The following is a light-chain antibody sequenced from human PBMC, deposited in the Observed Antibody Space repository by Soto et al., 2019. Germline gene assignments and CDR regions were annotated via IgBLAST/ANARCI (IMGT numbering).Light chain of an antibody. CDR1: QSVSSY. CDR2: DAS. CDR3: QQYNNWPFP. Sequence: IVLTRSASTLSLSPGERATLSCRASQSVSSYLAWYQQKPGQAPRLLIYDASNRATGIPARFSGSGSGTDFTLTISGLQSEDSAVYFCQQYNNWPFPFGQGTRLEIK. J-gene: IGKJ5*01. V-gene: IGKV3-11*01.